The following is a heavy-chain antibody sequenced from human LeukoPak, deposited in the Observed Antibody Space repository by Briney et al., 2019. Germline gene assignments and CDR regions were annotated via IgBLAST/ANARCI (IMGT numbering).Heavy chain of an antibody. D-gene: IGHD4-23*01. V-gene: IGHV3-21*01. CDR2: ISSSYSYI. CDR1: GFTFSSYS. J-gene: IGHJ6*02. Sequence: GGSLRLSCAASGFTFSSYSMNWVRQAPGKGLEWVSSISSSYSYIYYADSVKGRFTISRDNAKNSLYLQMNSLRAEDTAVYYCARGASTVVTEGYYYYGMDVWGQGTTVTVSS. CDR3: ARGASTVVTEGYYYYGMDV.